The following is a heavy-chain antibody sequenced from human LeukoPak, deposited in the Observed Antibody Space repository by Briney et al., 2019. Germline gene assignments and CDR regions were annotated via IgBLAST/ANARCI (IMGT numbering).Heavy chain of an antibody. CDR1: GYTFTDFA. CDR3: AREAGGVISSWFDP. D-gene: IGHD3-16*02. Sequence: ASVKVSCKASGYTFTDFAMTWVRQAPGQGLEWMGWISAYNGNTNYAQKLQGRVTMTTDTSTSTAYMELRSLRSDDTAVYYCAREAGGVISSWFDPWGQGTLVTVSS. CDR2: ISAYNGNT. V-gene: IGHV1-18*01. J-gene: IGHJ5*02.